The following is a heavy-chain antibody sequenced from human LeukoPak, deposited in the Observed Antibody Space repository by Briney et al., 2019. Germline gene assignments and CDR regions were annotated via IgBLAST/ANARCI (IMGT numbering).Heavy chain of an antibody. D-gene: IGHD3-22*01. CDR1: GGSFSGYY. Sequence: SETLSLTCAVYGGSFSGYYWSWIRQPPGKGLEWIGKINHSGSTNYNPSLKSRVTISVDTSKNQFSLKLSSVTAADTAVYYCARVRPRYYYDSSGPHDYWGQGTLVTVSS. J-gene: IGHJ4*02. V-gene: IGHV4-34*01. CDR3: ARVRPRYYYDSSGPHDY. CDR2: INHSGST.